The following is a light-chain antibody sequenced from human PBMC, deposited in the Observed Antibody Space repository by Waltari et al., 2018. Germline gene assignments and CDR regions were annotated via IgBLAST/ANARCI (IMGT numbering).Light chain of an antibody. Sequence: EIVLTQSPVTLSLSPGDTATLSCRASQSIGSYLAWYQRKPGQAPRLLIYDASNRAAGIPPRFSGSGSGTDFTLTISSLQAEDVAVYYCQQYYSTPYTFGQGTKLEIK. CDR2: DAS. J-gene: IGKJ2*01. CDR3: QQYYSTPYT. CDR1: QSIGSY. V-gene: IGKV3-11*01.